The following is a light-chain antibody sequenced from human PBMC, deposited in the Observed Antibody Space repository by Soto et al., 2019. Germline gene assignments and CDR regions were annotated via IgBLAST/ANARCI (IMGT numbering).Light chain of an antibody. J-gene: IGKJ4*01. Sequence: EIVLTQSPGTLSLSPGERGTLSCRASQSISSTYLAWYQQKPGQAPRLLVYGASTRATGVPDRFSGSGSGTDFSLTINGLEPEDSAVYCCQQYSSSLTFGGGTKVEIK. CDR1: QSISSTY. V-gene: IGKV3-20*01. CDR3: QQYSSSLT. CDR2: GAS.